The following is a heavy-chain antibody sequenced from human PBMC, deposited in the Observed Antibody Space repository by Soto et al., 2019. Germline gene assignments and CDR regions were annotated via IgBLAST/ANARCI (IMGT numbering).Heavy chain of an antibody. CDR3: ARGSAAIMVD. Sequence: SETLPLTCTVSGGSISSYYWIWIRQPPGKGLEWIGYIYYSGSTNYNPSLKSRVTISVDTSKNQFSLKLSSVTAADTAVYYCARGSAAIMVDWGQGTLVTVSS. CDR2: IYYSGST. D-gene: IGHD2-2*01. CDR1: GGSISSYY. J-gene: IGHJ4*02. V-gene: IGHV4-59*01.